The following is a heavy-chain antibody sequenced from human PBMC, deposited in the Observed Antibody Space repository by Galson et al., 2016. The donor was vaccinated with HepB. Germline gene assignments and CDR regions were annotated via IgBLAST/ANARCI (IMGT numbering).Heavy chain of an antibody. CDR1: GFTFSNYA. CDR2: ISSSSSYI. V-gene: IGHV3-21*01. J-gene: IGHJ4*02. D-gene: IGHD1-14*01. CDR3: VRETLRGTRFDN. Sequence: SLRLSCAASGFTFSNYAMTWVRQAPGKGLEWVSFISSSSSYIYYVDSVKGRFTISRDNAKNSLYLQMDSLRAEDTAVYYCVRETLRGTRFDNWGQGTLVTVAS.